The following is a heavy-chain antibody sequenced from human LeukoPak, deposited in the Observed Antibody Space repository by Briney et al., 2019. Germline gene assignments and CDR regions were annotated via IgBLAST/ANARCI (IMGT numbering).Heavy chain of an antibody. CDR3: AGGTMVRGIPLDP. CDR1: GYTFTGYY. Sequence: GASVKVSCKASGYTFTGYYMHWVRQAPGQGLEWMGWINPNSGGTNYAQKFQGRVTMTRDTSISTAYMELSRLRSDDTAVYYCAGGTMVRGIPLDPWGQGTLVTVSS. V-gene: IGHV1-2*02. D-gene: IGHD3-10*01. J-gene: IGHJ5*02. CDR2: INPNSGGT.